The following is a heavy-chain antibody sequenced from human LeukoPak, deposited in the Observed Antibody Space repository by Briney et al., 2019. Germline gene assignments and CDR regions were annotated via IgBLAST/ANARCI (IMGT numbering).Heavy chain of an antibody. D-gene: IGHD6-13*01. CDR3: VREPGPGYFDY. V-gene: IGHV3-30-3*01. CDR2: ISQDGSDR. J-gene: IGHJ4*02. CDR1: GFTVSSNY. Sequence: GGSLRLSCAASGFTVSSNYMSWVRQAPGKGLEWVAVISQDGSDRHYTDSVKGRFTISRDNSRNTLYLEMNSLRVGDTAVYYCVREPGPGYFDYWGRGTLVTVSS.